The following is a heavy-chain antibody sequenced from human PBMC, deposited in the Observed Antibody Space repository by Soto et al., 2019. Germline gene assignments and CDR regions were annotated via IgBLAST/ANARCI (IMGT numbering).Heavy chain of an antibody. J-gene: IGHJ3*02. Sequence: QVQLVESGGGVVQPGRSLRLSCAASGFTFSSYGMHWVRQAPGKGLEWVAVISYDGSNKYYADSVKGRFTISRDNSTNTLYLQMNSLRAEDTAVYYCAKDPTVTTPDAFDIWGQGTMVTVSS. CDR3: AKDPTVTTPDAFDI. D-gene: IGHD4-17*01. CDR2: ISYDGSNK. V-gene: IGHV3-30*18. CDR1: GFTFSSYG.